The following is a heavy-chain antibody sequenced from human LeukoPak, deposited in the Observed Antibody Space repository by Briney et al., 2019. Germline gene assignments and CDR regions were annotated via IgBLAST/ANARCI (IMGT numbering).Heavy chain of an antibody. V-gene: IGHV5-51*01. CDR3: ARKSQYSSGWYWDY. J-gene: IGHJ4*02. Sequence: GASLQISCKGSGSSFTSYWIDWVRQMPGKGLEWMGIIYPGDSDTRYSPSFQGQVTISADKSSSTAYLQWSSLKASDTAMYYCARKSQYSSGWYWDYWGQGTLVTVSS. D-gene: IGHD6-19*01. CDR1: GSSFTSYW. CDR2: IYPGDSDT.